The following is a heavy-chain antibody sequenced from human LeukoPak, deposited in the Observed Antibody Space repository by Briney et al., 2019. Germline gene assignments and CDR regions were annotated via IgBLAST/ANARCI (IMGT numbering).Heavy chain of an antibody. CDR3: ARALYSSSGIYYYYMDV. Sequence: SETLSLTCAVSGYSISSGYYWGWFRQPPGKGLEWIACIYHSGSTYYNPSLKSRVTMSVDTSKNQFSLRLTSLTAADTAVYYCARALYSSSGIYYYYMDVWGKGTTVTVSS. J-gene: IGHJ6*03. CDR2: IYHSGST. V-gene: IGHV4-38-2*01. CDR1: GYSISSGYY. D-gene: IGHD6-13*01.